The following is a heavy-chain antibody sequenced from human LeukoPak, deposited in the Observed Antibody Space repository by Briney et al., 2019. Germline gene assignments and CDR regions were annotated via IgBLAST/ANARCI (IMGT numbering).Heavy chain of an antibody. CDR3: ARGRGGTYPPGIY. D-gene: IGHD1-26*01. V-gene: IGHV3-33*01. J-gene: IGHJ4*02. Sequence: HTGRCKELSSPASAFPFSSHGMHWVRQAPGKGLEWVAVMWDDESNKYYADSVKGRFTISRDNSKYILYLQMNNLGAEDTAVYYCARGRGGTYPPGIYWGQGTLVTVSS. CDR2: MWDDESNK. CDR1: AFPFSSHG.